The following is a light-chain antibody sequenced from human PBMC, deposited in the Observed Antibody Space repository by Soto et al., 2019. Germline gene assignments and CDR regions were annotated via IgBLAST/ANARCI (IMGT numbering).Light chain of an antibody. CDR1: QSVSSKY. CDR3: QQYASFSPA. Sequence: EIVLTQSPGTLSLSPGERATLSCRASQSVSSKYLAWYQQKPGQAPRVLIYGTSIRASGVPERFSGGGSGTDFTLTISSLQPDDFATYYCQQYASFSPAFGQGTKVDIK. J-gene: IGKJ1*01. V-gene: IGKV3-20*01. CDR2: GTS.